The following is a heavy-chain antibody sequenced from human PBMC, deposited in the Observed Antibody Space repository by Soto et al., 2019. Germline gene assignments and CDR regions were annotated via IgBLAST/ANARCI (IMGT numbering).Heavy chain of an antibody. V-gene: IGHV1-18*01. CDR2: ISAYNGNT. CDR3: ARYYDSSGYYYGNYYYYGMDV. CDR1: GYTFTSYG. Sequence: ASVKVSCKASGYTFTSYGISWVRQAPGQGLEWMGWISAYNGNTDYAQKLQGRVTMTTDTSTSTAYMELRSLRSDDTAVYYCARYYDSSGYYYGNYYYYGMDVWGQGTTVTSP. D-gene: IGHD3-22*01. J-gene: IGHJ6*02.